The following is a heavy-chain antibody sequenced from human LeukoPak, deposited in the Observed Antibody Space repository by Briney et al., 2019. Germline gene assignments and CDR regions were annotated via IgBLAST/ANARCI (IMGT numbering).Heavy chain of an antibody. J-gene: IGHJ4*02. CDR3: ARDLAWGAFDY. V-gene: IGHV3-23*01. Sequence: PGGSLRLSCAVSGLTFSSNVMTWVRQAPAGKGLEWVSVITEYGSNTYYADSVKGRFTISRDDSKNTLSLQMNSLRVEDTAVYHCARDLAWGAFDYWGQGTLVTVSS. CDR2: ITEYGSNT. CDR1: GLTFSSNV. D-gene: IGHD7-27*01.